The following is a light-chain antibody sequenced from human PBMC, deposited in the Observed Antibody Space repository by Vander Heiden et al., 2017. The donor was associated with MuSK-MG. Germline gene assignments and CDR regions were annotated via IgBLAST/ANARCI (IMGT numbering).Light chain of an antibody. Sequence: SYGLTQPPPVSVSPGKTASIPCSGDKLGDKYACWYQQKPGQSPVLVIYQDSKRPSGIPERLSGSNSGNTATLTISGTQAMDEADYYCQAWDSSTNVVFGGGTKLTVL. CDR3: QAWDSSTNVV. CDR2: QDS. CDR1: KLGDKY. J-gene: IGLJ2*01. V-gene: IGLV3-1*01.